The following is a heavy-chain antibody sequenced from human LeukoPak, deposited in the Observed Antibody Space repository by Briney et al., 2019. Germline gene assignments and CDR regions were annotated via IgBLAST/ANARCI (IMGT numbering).Heavy chain of an antibody. V-gene: IGHV3-7*03. CDR1: GFTFSSYW. D-gene: IGHD3-16*01. CDR2: INHNGNVN. J-gene: IGHJ6*02. CDR3: ARGGGLDV. Sequence: GGSLRLSCAASGFTFSSYWMNWARQAPGKGLEWVASINHNGNVNYYVDSVKGRFTISRDNAKNSLYLQMSNLIAEDTAVYFCARGGGLDVWGQGATVTVSS.